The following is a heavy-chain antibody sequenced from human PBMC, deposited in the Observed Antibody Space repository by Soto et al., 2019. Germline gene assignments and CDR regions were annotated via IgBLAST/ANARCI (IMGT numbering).Heavy chain of an antibody. J-gene: IGHJ4*02. CDR2: INHSGST. CDR3: ARSPRSPLWFGGPSRSSDY. D-gene: IGHD3-10*01. Sequence: QVQLQQWGAGLLKPSETLSLTCAVYGGSFSGYYWSWIRQPPGKGLEWIGEINHSGSTNYNPSLKRRVTISVDTSKNQFSLKLSSVPAADTAVYYCARSPRSPLWFGGPSRSSDYWGQGTLVTVSS. V-gene: IGHV4-34*01. CDR1: GGSFSGYY.